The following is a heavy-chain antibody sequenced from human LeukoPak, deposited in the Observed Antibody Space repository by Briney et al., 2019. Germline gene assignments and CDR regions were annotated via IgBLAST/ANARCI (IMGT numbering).Heavy chain of an antibody. CDR2: INHSGST. Sequence: SETLSLTCAVYGGSFSGYYWSWIRQPPGKGLEGIGEINHSGSTNYNPSLKSRVTISVDTSKNQFSLKLSSVTAADTAVYYCARGAPDYYDSSGYYYVRWFDPWGQGTLVTVSS. CDR1: GGSFSGYY. D-gene: IGHD3-22*01. CDR3: ARGAPDYYDSSGYYYVRWFDP. V-gene: IGHV4-34*01. J-gene: IGHJ5*02.